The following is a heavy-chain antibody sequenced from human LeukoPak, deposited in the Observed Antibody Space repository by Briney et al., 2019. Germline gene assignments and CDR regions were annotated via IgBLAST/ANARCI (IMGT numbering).Heavy chain of an antibody. CDR1: GFTFDDYA. D-gene: IGHD3-22*01. V-gene: IGHV3-9*01. J-gene: IGHJ4*02. Sequence: SLRLSCAASGFTFDDYAMHWVRQAPGKGLEWVSGISWNSGSIGYADSVKGRFTISRDNAKNSLYLQMNSLRAEDTALYYCARVRHDSSGYYPDYWGQGTLVTVSS. CDR2: ISWNSGSI. CDR3: ARVRHDSSGYYPDY.